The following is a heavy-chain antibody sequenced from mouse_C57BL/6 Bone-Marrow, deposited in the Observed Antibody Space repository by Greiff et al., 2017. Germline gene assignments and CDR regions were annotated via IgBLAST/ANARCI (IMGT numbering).Heavy chain of an antibody. Sequence: QVQLQQPGAELVKPGASVKLSCKASGYTFTNYWMHWVKQRPGQGLEWIGMMHPNGGSPDYNEKFKSEATLSVDKSSRTAYMELSSLTSEDSAVYYCARSYDYDEYTMDYWGQGTSGTGSS. V-gene: IGHV1-64*01. J-gene: IGHJ4*01. CDR3: ARSYDYDEYTMDY. CDR2: MHPNGGSP. CDR1: GYTFTNYW. D-gene: IGHD2-4*01.